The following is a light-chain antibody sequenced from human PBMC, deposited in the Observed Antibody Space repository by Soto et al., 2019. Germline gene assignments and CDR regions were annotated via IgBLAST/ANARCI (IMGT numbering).Light chain of an antibody. V-gene: IGLV2-14*01. CDR2: DVS. CDR3: GSYASSSTLYV. Sequence: QSVLTQPASVSGSPGQSITISCTGTSSDVGGYNYVSWYQQHSGKAPKLMIYDVSNRPSGGSNRFSGSKSGNTASLTISGLQAEDEADYYCGSYASSSTLYVFGTGTKVTVL. J-gene: IGLJ1*01. CDR1: SSDVGGYNY.